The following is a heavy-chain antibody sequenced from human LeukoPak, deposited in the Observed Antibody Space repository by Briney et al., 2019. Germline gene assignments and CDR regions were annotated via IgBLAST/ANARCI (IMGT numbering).Heavy chain of an antibody. J-gene: IGHJ4*02. CDR2: IYYSGST. Sequence: PSETLSLTCTVSGGSISSYYWSWIRQPPGKGLEWIGYIYYSGSTNYNPSLKSRVTISVDTSKNQFSLKLSSVTAADTAVYYCASTKHSSSWPPFDYWGQGTLVTVSS. CDR1: GGSISSYY. V-gene: IGHV4-59*12. D-gene: IGHD6-13*01. CDR3: ASTKHSSSWPPFDY.